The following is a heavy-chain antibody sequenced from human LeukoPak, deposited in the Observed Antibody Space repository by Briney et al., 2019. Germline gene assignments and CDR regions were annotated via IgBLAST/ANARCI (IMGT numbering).Heavy chain of an antibody. J-gene: IGHJ6*02. D-gene: IGHD3-3*01. CDR3: ARDHHTSYYDFWSGYWFGMDV. CDR2: ISYDGSNK. Sequence: RSLRLSCXXXGFTFSSYAMHWVRQAPGKGREGVAVISYDGSNKYYADSGKGRFTISRDNSKTTLYLQMNSLRAEDTAVYYCARDHHTSYYDFWSGYWFGMDVWGQGTTVTVSS. V-gene: IGHV3-30-3*01. CDR1: GFTFSSYA.